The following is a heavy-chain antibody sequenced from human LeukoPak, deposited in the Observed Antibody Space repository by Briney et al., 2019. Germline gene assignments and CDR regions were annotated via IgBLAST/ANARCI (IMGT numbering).Heavy chain of an antibody. J-gene: IGHJ3*02. D-gene: IGHD5-24*01. CDR2: IYYSGST. Sequence: SETLSLTCTVSGGSISSYFWSWIRQPPGKGLEWIGYIYYSGSTDYNPSLKSRVTISVDTSKNQFSLKVNSVTAADTAVYYCARVRDGNNLLHDAFDIWGQGTMVTVSS. CDR1: GGSISSYF. V-gene: IGHV4-59*01. CDR3: ARVRDGNNLLHDAFDI.